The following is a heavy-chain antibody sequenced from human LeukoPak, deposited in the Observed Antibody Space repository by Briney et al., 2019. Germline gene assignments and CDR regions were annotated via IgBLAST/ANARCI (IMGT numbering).Heavy chain of an antibody. CDR2: ISGSGDTT. CDR1: GFTFSSYA. Sequence: GGSLRLSCAASGFTFSSYAMSWVRQAPGKGLERVSHISGSGDTTYYADSVKGRFTISRDNSKNTLYLQMNSLRADDTAVYYCAEDMEGSVADYFDYWGQGTLVTVSS. J-gene: IGHJ4*02. CDR3: AEDMEGSVADYFDY. D-gene: IGHD3-10*01. V-gene: IGHV3-23*01.